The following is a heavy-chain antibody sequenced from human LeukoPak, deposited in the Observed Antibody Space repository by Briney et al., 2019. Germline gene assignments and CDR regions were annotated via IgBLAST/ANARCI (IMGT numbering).Heavy chain of an antibody. CDR3: TTINIVATIDY. Sequence: GALRLSCAASGFTFSNAWMSWVRQAPGKGLEWVGRIKSKTDGGTTDYAAPVKGRFTISRDDSKNTLYLQMNSLKTEDTAVYYCTTINIVATIDYWGQGTLVTVSS. CDR2: IKSKTDGGTT. D-gene: IGHD5-12*01. V-gene: IGHV3-15*01. CDR1: GFTFSNAW. J-gene: IGHJ4*02.